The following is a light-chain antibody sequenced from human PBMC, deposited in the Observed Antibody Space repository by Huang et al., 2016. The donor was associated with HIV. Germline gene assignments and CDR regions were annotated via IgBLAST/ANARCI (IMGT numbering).Light chain of an antibody. CDR1: QSVGSN. V-gene: IGKV3-15*01. CDR2: EAS. Sequence: EIVLTQSPATLSVSPGETATLSCRASQSVGSNVAWYQHKPGQAPRLLIYEASSRATGIPARFSGSGSGTDFSLTIYSLQSEDFALYFCHQYHNWPPSTFGQGTTVDIK. CDR3: HQYHNWPPST. J-gene: IGKJ1*01.